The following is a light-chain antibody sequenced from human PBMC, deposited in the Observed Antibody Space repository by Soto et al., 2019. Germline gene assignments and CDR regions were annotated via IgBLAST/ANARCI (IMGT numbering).Light chain of an antibody. J-gene: IGLJ3*02. V-gene: IGLV1-40*01. CDR2: GNR. CDR1: TSNLGAGYD. Sequence: QSVLAQPPSVSGAPGQRVTLSCTGNTSNLGAGYDVHWYQQLPGAAPKLVIFGNRNRPSGVPQRFSGSKSGTSASLAITGLQAEDEADYYCQAYDYSLTASVFGGGTQLTVL. CDR3: QAYDYSLTASV.